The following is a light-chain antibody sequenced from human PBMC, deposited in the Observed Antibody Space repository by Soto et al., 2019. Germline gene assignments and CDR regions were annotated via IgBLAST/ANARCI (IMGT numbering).Light chain of an antibody. J-gene: IGLJ2*01. CDR3: AAWDGSLSGVV. Sequence: QSVLTQPPSASGTPGQRVTISCSGSSSNTGNNHVYWYQQLPGTAPKLLIYRDNQRPSGVPDRFSGSRSGTSASLAIRGLRFEDEADYHCAAWDGSLSGVVFGGGTKLTVL. V-gene: IGLV1-47*01. CDR1: SSNTGNNH. CDR2: RDN.